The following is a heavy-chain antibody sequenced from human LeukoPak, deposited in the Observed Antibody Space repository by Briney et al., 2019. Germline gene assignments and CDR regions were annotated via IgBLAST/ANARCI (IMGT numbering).Heavy chain of an antibody. J-gene: IGHJ5*02. D-gene: IGHD2-15*01. CDR2: ISYDGSNK. Sequence: PGGSLRLSCAASGFTFSSYGMHWVRQAPGKGLEWVAVISYDGSNKYYADSVKGRFTISRDNSKNTLYLQMNSLRAEDTAVYSCARGADGVSSNSRGWFDPWGQGTLVTVSS. V-gene: IGHV3-30*03. CDR1: GFTFSSYG. CDR3: ARGADGVSSNSRGWFDP.